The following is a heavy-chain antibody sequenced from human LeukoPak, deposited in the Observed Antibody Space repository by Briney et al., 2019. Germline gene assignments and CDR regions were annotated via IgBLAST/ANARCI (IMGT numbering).Heavy chain of an antibody. V-gene: IGHV1-2*02. CDR1: GYTFTSYY. CDR2: IDPNSGGT. J-gene: IGHJ4*02. Sequence: GASVKVSCKASGYTFTSYYMHWVRQAPGQGLEWMGWIDPNSGGTNYAQKFQGRVTMTRDTSISTAYMELSRLRSDDTAVYYCARDPPEYSSSPYFDYWGQGTLVTVSS. CDR3: ARDPPEYSSSPYFDY. D-gene: IGHD6-6*01.